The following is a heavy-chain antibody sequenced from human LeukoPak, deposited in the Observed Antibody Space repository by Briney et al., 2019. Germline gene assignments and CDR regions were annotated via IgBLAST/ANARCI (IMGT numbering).Heavy chain of an antibody. Sequence: GGSLRLSCAASGFSVSDYYMNWVRQAPGKGLEWVSFIYSDGGTYYADSVKGRFTISRDNSRNTLYLQMNSLRVEDTAVYYCARDDIPVIWGRGTLVTVSS. D-gene: IGHD2-15*01. CDR1: GFSVSDYY. V-gene: IGHV3-53*01. CDR2: IYSDGGT. CDR3: ARDDIPVI. J-gene: IGHJ4*02.